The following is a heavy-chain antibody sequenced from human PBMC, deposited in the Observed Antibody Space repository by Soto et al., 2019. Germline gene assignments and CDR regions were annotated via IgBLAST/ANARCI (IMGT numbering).Heavy chain of an antibody. CDR1: GYTLTELS. CDR3: ARNGLYCDILTGSQAATHYYMDV. J-gene: IGHJ6*03. V-gene: IGHV1-24*01. Sequence: GASVKVSCKVSGYTLTELSMHWVRQAPGKGLEWMGGFDPEDGETIYAQKFQGRVTMTEDTSTDTAYMELSSLRSEDTAVDYCARNGLYCDILTGSQAATHYYMDVWGKGTTVPVSS. CDR2: FDPEDGET. D-gene: IGHD3-9*01.